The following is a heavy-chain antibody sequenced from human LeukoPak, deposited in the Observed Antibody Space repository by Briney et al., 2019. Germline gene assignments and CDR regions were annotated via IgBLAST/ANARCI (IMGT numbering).Heavy chain of an antibody. CDR2: MWHDGTRE. D-gene: IGHD4-17*01. Sequence: GGSLRLSCAASGFMLSTHGMHWVRQAPGKGLEWVAGMWHDGTREDYADSVKGRFTISRDLSKNTLNLQMNSLRVDDTAMFYCATVTTGRRVYWGQGTLVTVSS. J-gene: IGHJ4*02. CDR1: GFMLSTHG. CDR3: ATVTTGRRVY. V-gene: IGHV3-33*01.